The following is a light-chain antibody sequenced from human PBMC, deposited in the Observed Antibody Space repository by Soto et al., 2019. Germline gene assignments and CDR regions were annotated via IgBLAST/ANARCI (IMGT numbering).Light chain of an antibody. V-gene: IGKV1-39*01. J-gene: IGKJ1*01. CDR3: QQSYSTPIT. Sequence: DIQMTQSPSSLSASVGDRVTITFRASQSISNFLNWYQQKPGKAPKLLIYDASSLQSGVPSRFSGSGSGTDFTLTISILQPEDFATYYCQQSYSTPITFGQGTKVDIK. CDR1: QSISNF. CDR2: DAS.